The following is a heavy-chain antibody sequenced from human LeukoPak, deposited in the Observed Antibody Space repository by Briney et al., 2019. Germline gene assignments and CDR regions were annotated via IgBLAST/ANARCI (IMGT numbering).Heavy chain of an antibody. CDR2: LYYSGSS. V-gene: IGHV4-39*07. Sequence: SETLSLTCTVSGGSITSSNYYWGWIRQPPGKGLEWIGTLYYSGSSYYNPSLKSRVTISVDTSKNQFSLKLSSVTAADTAVYYCARGGGWYVRELGYWGQGTLVTVSS. J-gene: IGHJ4*02. CDR3: ARGGGWYVRELGY. CDR1: GGSITSSNYY. D-gene: IGHD6-19*01.